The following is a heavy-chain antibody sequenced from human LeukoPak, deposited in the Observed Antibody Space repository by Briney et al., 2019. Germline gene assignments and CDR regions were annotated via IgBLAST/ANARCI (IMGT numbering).Heavy chain of an antibody. J-gene: IGHJ4*02. CDR3: ARXXAGSXXWYFDY. CDR1: GFTFSSYG. Sequence: GGSLRLSCAASGFTFSSYGMHWVRQAPGKGLEWVAVIWYDGSNKYYADSVKGRFTISRDNSKNTLYLQMNSLRAEDTAVYYCARXXAGSXXWYFDYWGQXTXXXVSS. CDR2: IWYDGSNK. V-gene: IGHV3-33*01. D-gene: IGHD6-13*01.